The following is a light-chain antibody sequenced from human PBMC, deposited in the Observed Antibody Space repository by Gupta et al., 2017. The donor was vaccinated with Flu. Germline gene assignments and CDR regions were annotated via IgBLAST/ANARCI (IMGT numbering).Light chain of an antibody. CDR1: QSVNSSY. J-gene: IGKJ2*01. CDR3: QQYGSSYT. Sequence: EIVLTQSPGTLSLSPGERATLSCRASQSVNSSYLAWYQQTPGEPPRLPYYGASSRATGIPDRCSGSGSGTDFTLTISRLEHEDFAVYYCQQYGSSYTFGQGTKLEIK. CDR2: GAS. V-gene: IGKV3-20*01.